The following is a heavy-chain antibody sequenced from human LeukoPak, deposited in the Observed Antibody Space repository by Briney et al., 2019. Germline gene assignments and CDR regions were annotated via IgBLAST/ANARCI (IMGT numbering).Heavy chain of an antibody. D-gene: IGHD2-2*01. J-gene: IGHJ5*02. CDR3: PRGLSAETYQLLIGLVWFDP. CDR1: GGTFSSYA. CDR2: IIPIFGTA. V-gene: IGHV1-69*13. Sequence: SVKVSCKASGGTFSSYAISWVRQAPGQGLEWMGGIIPIFGTANYAQKFQGSVTITADESTSTAYMELSSLSSEDTAVSYCPRGLSAETYQLLIGLVWFDPWGHGTLVTASS.